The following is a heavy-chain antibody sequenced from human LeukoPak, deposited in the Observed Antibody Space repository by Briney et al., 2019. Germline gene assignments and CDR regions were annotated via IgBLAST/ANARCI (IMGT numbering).Heavy chain of an antibody. CDR1: GGSISSYY. Sequence: SETLSLTCTVSGGSISSYYWSWIRQPPGKGLGWIGYIYYSGSTNYNPSLKSRVTISVDTSKNQFSLKLSSVTAADTAVYYCARDRIPITIFGVVTAGGFDPWGQGTLVTVSS. J-gene: IGHJ5*02. D-gene: IGHD3-3*01. CDR2: IYYSGST. V-gene: IGHV4-59*01. CDR3: ARDRIPITIFGVVTAGGFDP.